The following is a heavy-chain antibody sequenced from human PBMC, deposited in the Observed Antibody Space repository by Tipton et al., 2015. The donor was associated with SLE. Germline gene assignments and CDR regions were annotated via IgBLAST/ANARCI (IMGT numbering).Heavy chain of an antibody. J-gene: IGHJ6*03. CDR2: IHYSGST. D-gene: IGHD2-15*01. CDR3: VKSVVVVSPRDYYYYMDV. V-gene: IGHV4-39*07. Sequence: GLVKPSETLSLTCSVSGGSISSRSHYWGWIRQPPGKGLEWIGSIHYSGSTYDNPSLKSRVTISVDMSKNQFSLRLSSVTAADTGVYYCVKSVVVVSPRDYYYYMDVWGKGTTVTVSS. CDR1: GGSISSRSHY.